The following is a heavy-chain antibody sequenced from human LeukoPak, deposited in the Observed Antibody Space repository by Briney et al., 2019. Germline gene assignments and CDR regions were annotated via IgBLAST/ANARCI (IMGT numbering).Heavy chain of an antibody. CDR1: GGSFSGYY. Sequence: SETLSLTCAVYGGSFSGYYWSWIRQPPGKGLEWIGEINHSGSTNYNPSLKSRVTISVDTSKNQFSLKLSSVTAADTAVYYCARDQGASYGSFFDYWGQGTLVTVSS. J-gene: IGHJ4*02. V-gene: IGHV4-34*01. D-gene: IGHD5-18*01. CDR2: INHSGST. CDR3: ARDQGASYGSFFDY.